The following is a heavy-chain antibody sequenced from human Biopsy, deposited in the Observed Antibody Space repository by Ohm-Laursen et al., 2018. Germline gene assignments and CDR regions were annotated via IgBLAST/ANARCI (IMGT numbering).Heavy chain of an antibody. J-gene: IGHJ1*01. CDR3: ATKLTGYFHH. CDR1: GGTFSNYG. CDR2: NITILGTG. Sequence: SVKVSCKAPGGTFSNYGVNWVRQAPGQGLEWLGGNITILGTGSYAQKFPDRVTVAADTSTSTATMELRSLRSDDTAVYYCATKLTGYFHHWGQGTLVIVSS. D-gene: IGHD3-9*01. V-gene: IGHV1-69*06.